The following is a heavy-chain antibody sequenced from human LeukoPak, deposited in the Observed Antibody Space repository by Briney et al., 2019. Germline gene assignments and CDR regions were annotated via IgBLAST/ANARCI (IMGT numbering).Heavy chain of an antibody. V-gene: IGHV3-7*01. CDR1: GFTFSSYW. Sequence: WESLRLSCAASGFTFSSYWMSWVRQAPGKGLEWVANIKQDGSEKYYVDSVKGRFTISRDNAKNSLYLQMNSLRADDTAVYYCARDDVAGYYYYYYGMDVWGERTTVTVSS. CDR2: IKQDGSEK. CDR3: ARDDVAGYYYYYYGMDV. D-gene: IGHD6-19*01. J-gene: IGHJ6*04.